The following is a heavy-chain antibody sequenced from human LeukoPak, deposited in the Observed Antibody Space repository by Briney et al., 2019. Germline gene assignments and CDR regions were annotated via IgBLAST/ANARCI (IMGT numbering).Heavy chain of an antibody. CDR2: ISAYNGNT. CDR3: ARTRSDSYYYDVPSNFDY. V-gene: IGHV1-18*01. Sequence: ASVKVSCKASGYTFTSYGISWVRQAPGQGLEWMGWISAYNGNTNYAQKLQGRVTMTTDTSMSTAYMELRSLRSDDTAVYYCARTRSDSYYYDVPSNFDYWGQGTLVTVSS. J-gene: IGHJ4*02. CDR1: GYTFTSYG. D-gene: IGHD3-22*01.